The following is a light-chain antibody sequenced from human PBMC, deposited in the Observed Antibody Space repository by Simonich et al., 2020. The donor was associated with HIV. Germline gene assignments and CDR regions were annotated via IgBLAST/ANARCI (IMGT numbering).Light chain of an antibody. CDR1: QSVTNN. CDR3: QQYNDWPLYT. J-gene: IGKJ2*01. V-gene: IGKV3-15*01. Sequence: EIVMTPSPATLSVSPGERATLSCRPSQSVTNNLAWYQQKPGQAPRLLIYGAYTRATGIPARFSGSGSGTEFTLTISSMQSEDFAVYYCQQYNDWPLYTFGQGTKLEIK. CDR2: GAY.